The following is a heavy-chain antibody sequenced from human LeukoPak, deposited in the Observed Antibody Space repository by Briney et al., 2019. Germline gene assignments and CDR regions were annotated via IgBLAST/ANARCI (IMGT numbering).Heavy chain of an antibody. J-gene: IGHJ4*02. CDR2: INAGNGNT. CDR3: ARVPPQSGWYGDY. CDR1: GYTFTSYA. Sequence: GASVKVSCKASGYTFTSYAMHWVRQAPRQRLEWMGWINAGNGNTKYSQKFQGRVTITRDTSASTAYMELNSLSTEDTAVYYCARVPPQSGWYGDYWGQGTLVTVSS. D-gene: IGHD6-19*01. V-gene: IGHV1-3*01.